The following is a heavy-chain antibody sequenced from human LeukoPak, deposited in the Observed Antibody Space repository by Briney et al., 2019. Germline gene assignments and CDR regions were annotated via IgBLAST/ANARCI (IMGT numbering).Heavy chain of an antibody. V-gene: IGHV3-48*03. J-gene: IGHJ6*03. Sequence: GGSLRLSCAASGFTFSSYEMNWVRQAPGKGLEWVSYISSSGSTIYYADSVKGRFTISRDNAKNSLYLQMNSLRAEDTAVYYCARGPHYYYYMDVWGKGTTVTVSS. CDR1: GFTFSSYE. CDR3: ARGPHYYYYMDV. CDR2: ISSSGSTI.